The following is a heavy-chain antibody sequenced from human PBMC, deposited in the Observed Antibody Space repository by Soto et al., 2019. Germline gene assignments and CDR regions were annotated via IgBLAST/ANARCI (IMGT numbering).Heavy chain of an antibody. J-gene: IGHJ6*03. CDR1: GYTFTSYD. CDR3: ARGVSGWLNYSYSYYIYI. CDR2: MNPNSGNT. V-gene: IGHV1-8*01. Sequence: GASVKVSCKASGYTFTSYDINWVRQATGQGLEWLGWMNPNSGNTGYAQKFQGRVTMTRNTSISTAYMELSSLRSEDTAVYYCARGVSGWLNYSYSYYIYIRCRQTTVTVSS. D-gene: IGHD6-19*01.